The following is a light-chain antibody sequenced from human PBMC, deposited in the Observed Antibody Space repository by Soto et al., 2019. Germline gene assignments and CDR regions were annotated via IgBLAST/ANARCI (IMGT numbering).Light chain of an antibody. Sequence: EMVMTQSPATLSVSPGERVTLSCRASESVHRNLAWYQQKPGQGPSLLIYYASTRATGVPDRFTGSGSGTEFTLTISSRHSEDFGVYHCQHYSNWPPTFGPGTKVEIK. V-gene: IGKV3-15*01. CDR1: ESVHRN. CDR3: QHYSNWPPT. J-gene: IGKJ3*01. CDR2: YAS.